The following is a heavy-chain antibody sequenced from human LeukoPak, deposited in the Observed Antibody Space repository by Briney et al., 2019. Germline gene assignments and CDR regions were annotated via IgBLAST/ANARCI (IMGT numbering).Heavy chain of an antibody. CDR3: AIVIRYCSGGSCYTLDAFDI. V-gene: IGHV3-48*03. Sequence: GGSLRLSCAASGFTFSNYEMNWVRQAPGKGLEWVSYISSSGSTIYYADSVKGRFTISRDNAKNSLYLQMNSLRAEDTAVYYCAIVIRYCSGGSCYTLDAFDIWGQGTMVTVSS. CDR1: GFTFSNYE. J-gene: IGHJ3*02. D-gene: IGHD2-15*01. CDR2: ISSSGSTI.